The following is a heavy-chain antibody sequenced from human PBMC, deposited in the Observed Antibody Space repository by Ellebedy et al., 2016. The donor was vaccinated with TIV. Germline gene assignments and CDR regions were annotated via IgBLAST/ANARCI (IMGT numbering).Heavy chain of an antibody. V-gene: IGHV3-23*01. Sequence: GGSLRLXCAASGFTFSSYAMSWVRQAPGKGLEWVSAISGSGGSTYYADSVKGRFTISRDNSKNTLYLQMNSLRAEDTAVYYCAKDGSRAMWTSRPQNAGDAFDIWGQGTMVTVSS. CDR2: ISGSGGST. D-gene: IGHD2-2*01. CDR3: AKDGSRAMWTSRPQNAGDAFDI. J-gene: IGHJ3*02. CDR1: GFTFSSYA.